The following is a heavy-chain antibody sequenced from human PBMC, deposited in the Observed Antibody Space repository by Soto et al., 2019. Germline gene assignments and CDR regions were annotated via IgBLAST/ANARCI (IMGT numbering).Heavy chain of an antibody. CDR2: ISAHNGNT. Sequence: QVHLVQSGAEVKKPGASVKVSCKGSGYAFTTYGITWVRQAPGQGLAWMGWISAHNGNTNYAQKLQGRVTVTRDTSTSTAHMELRSLRCDDTAVYYCARGWDGDYWGQGALVTVSS. V-gene: IGHV1-18*01. CDR3: ARGWDGDY. D-gene: IGHD1-26*01. J-gene: IGHJ4*02. CDR1: GYAFTTYG.